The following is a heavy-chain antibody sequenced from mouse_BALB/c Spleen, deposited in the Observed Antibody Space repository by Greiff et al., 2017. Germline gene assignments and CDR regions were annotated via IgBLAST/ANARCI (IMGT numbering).Heavy chain of an antibody. CDR2: INPITGYT. J-gene: IGHJ3*01. V-gene: IGHV1-7*01. CDR1: GYTFTSYW. Sequence: VQLQQSGAELAKPGASVKMSCKASGYTFTSYWMHWVKQRPGQGLEWIGYINPITGYTEYNQKFKDKATLTADKSSSTAYMQLSSLTSEDSAVYYCARGRCDWGQGTLVTVSA. CDR3: ARGRCD.